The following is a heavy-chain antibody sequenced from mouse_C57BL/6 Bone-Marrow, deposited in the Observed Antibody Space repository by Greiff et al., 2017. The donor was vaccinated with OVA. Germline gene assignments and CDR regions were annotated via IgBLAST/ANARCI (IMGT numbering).Heavy chain of an antibody. J-gene: IGHJ4*01. CDR2: IYPRSGNT. CDR1: GYTFTSYG. V-gene: IGHV1-81*01. D-gene: IGHD1-1*01. Sequence: QVQLQQSGAELARPGASVKLSCKASGYTFTSYGISWVKQRTGQGLEWIGEIYPRSGNTYYNEKFKGKATLTADKSSSTAYMELRGLTSEDSAVYFCARSPITTVVAKDAMDYWGQGTSVTVSS. CDR3: ARSPITTVVAKDAMDY.